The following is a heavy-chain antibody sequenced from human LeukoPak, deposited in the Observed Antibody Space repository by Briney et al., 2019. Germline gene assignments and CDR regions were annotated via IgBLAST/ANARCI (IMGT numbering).Heavy chain of an antibody. D-gene: IGHD6-6*01. CDR2: IYSGGST. Sequence: GGSLRLSCAASGFTVSSNYMSWVRQAPGKGLEWVSVIYSGGSTYYADSVKGRFTISRDNSKNMLYLQMNSLRAEDTAVYYCARVPSQYYYGMDVWGQGTTVTVSS. V-gene: IGHV3-53*01. CDR3: ARVPSQYYYGMDV. CDR1: GFTVSSNY. J-gene: IGHJ6*02.